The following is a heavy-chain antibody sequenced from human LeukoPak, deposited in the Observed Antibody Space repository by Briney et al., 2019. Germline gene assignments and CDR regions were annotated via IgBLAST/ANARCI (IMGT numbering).Heavy chain of an antibody. Sequence: GGSLRLSCVVSGITFSDYAMNWVRQAPGKGLEWLTYISSTSSSIYYAESVKGRFTISRDNVRNSLYLQMNSLRDEDTAVYYCASSGSYRFDYWGQGTLVTVSS. CDR1: GITFSDYA. D-gene: IGHD1-26*01. CDR3: ASSGSYRFDY. CDR2: ISSTSSSI. V-gene: IGHV3-21*05. J-gene: IGHJ4*02.